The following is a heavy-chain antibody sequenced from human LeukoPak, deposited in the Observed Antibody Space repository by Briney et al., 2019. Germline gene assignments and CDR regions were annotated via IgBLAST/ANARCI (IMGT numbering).Heavy chain of an antibody. V-gene: IGHV4-39*01. D-gene: IGHD3-10*01. CDR1: GVSISNTGYY. CDR2: IFYSGSA. CDR3: AGFYGSVTYTYFDS. Sequence: SETLSFTCTVSGVSISNTGYYWGWVRQPPGKGLEWIGTIFYSGSAYYTPSLRSRVSMSLDTSKNQFSLNLNSVTAADTALYFCAGFYGSVTYTYFDSWGQGTLVTVSS. J-gene: IGHJ4*02.